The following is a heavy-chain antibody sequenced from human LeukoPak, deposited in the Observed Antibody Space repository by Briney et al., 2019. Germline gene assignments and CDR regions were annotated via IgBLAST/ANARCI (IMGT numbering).Heavy chain of an antibody. CDR2: IRYDGSNK. D-gene: IGHD4-17*01. CDR1: GFTFSSYG. V-gene: IGHV3-30*02. Sequence: PGGSLRLSCAASGFTFSSYGMHWVRQAPGKGLEWVAFIRYDGSNKYYADSVKGRFTISRDNSKNTLYLQMNSLRAEDTAVYYCAKEGFYGDFEYYFDSWGQGALVTVSS. CDR3: AKEGFYGDFEYYFDS. J-gene: IGHJ4*02.